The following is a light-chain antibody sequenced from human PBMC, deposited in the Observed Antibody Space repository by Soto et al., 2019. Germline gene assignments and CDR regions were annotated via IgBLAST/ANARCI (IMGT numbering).Light chain of an antibody. J-gene: IGKJ4*01. CDR2: GAS. CDR3: QQFSSYPLP. Sequence: SEIGPLTCRASLSVSVYLDWYQQKPGQAPRLVMYGASTRATGIPDRFTGSGSGTDFTLTISRLEPEDFAVYYCQQFSSYPLPFGGGTKVDIK. CDR1: LSVSVY. V-gene: IGKV3-20*01.